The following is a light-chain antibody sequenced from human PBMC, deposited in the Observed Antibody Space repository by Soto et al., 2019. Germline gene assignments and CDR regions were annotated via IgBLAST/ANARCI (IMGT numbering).Light chain of an antibody. CDR1: QSVSSN. CDR2: GAS. V-gene: IGKV3-15*01. CDR3: QQSNNWPYT. J-gene: IGKJ2*01. Sequence: EIVMTQSPATLSVSPGERATLSCRASQSVSSNLAWYQQKPGQGPRLLLYGASTRATGIPGRFSGSGSGTDFTLTISSLQSEDFAVYYCQQSNNWPYTFGQGTKLEIK.